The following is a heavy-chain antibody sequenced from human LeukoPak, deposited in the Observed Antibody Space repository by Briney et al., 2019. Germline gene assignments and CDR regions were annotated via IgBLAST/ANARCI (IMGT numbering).Heavy chain of an antibody. CDR1: GFTFSNAW. V-gene: IGHV3-15*01. CDR3: TTRWQQLDPLNYFDY. CDR2: IKSKTDGGTT. D-gene: IGHD6-13*01. J-gene: IGHJ4*02. Sequence: GGSLRLSCAASGFTFSNAWMSWVRQAPGKGLEWVGRIKSKTDGGTTDYAAPVKGRFTISRDDSKNTLYLQMNSLKTEDTAVYYCTTRWQQLDPLNYFDYWGQGTLVTVSS.